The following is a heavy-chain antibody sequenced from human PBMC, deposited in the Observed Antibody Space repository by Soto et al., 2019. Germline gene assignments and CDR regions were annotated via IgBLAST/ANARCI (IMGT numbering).Heavy chain of an antibody. D-gene: IGHD1-1*01. J-gene: IGHJ4*02. Sequence: QVQLQESGPGLVKPSETLSLTCTVSGGSISNYYWSWIRQSPGKGLEWIGYIYYSGSTNYNPSLKSRVTIAEDTSKNQISLRLSSVTAADTAVYYWARGGRGTGLGLDCWGQGTLVTVSS. CDR2: IYYSGST. CDR1: GGSISNYY. V-gene: IGHV4-59*01. CDR3: ARGGRGTGLGLDC.